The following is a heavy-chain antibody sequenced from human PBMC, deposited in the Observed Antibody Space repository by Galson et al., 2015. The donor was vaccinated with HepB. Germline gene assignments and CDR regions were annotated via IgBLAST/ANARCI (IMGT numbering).Heavy chain of an antibody. J-gene: IGHJ3*02. Sequence: SVKVSCKAFGYTFTDDGVTWVRQAPGQGLEWMGWISPYNGNRNIAQKFRGRVTMTTDTSTSTAYMELRSLRSDDTAVYYCAREHYYDSRVAFDIWGQGTMVTVSS. CDR2: ISPYNGNR. D-gene: IGHD3-22*01. CDR3: AREHYYDSRVAFDI. CDR1: GYTFTDDG. V-gene: IGHV1-18*04.